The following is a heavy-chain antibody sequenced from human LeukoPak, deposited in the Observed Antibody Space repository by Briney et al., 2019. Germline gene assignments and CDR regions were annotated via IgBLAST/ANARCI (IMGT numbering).Heavy chain of an antibody. CDR1: GYTFTTYG. CDR2: ISAYNGNT. Sequence: ASVKVSCKASGYTFTTYGISWVRQAPGQGLEWMGWISAYNGNTDYVQKLQGRVTMTTDTSTSTAYMELRSLRSDDTAVYYCASLLTQDIVVVPAADRYYYYGMDVWGQGTTVTVSS. V-gene: IGHV1-18*01. J-gene: IGHJ6*02. CDR3: ASLLTQDIVVVPAADRYYYYGMDV. D-gene: IGHD2-2*01.